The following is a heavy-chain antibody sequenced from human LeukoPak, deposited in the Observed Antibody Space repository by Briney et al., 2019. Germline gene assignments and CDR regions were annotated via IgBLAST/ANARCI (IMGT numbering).Heavy chain of an antibody. CDR2: ITDSDGRA. CDR1: GLTFRNYA. D-gene: IGHD6-13*01. V-gene: IGHV3-23*01. Sequence: GGSLRLFRLPSGLTFRNYAMTWVRQAPGKGLGWVSGITDSDGRAYYADSATGRFTITRDNSKNTLHLHMNSMRADDTAIDYCAKAFRYSSCWYGDYWGQGTLVTVSS. J-gene: IGHJ4*02. CDR3: AKAFRYSSCWYGDY.